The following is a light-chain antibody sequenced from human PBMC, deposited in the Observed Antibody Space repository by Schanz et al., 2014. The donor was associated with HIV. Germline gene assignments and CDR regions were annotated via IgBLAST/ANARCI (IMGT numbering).Light chain of an antibody. CDR1: SSDVGGYNY. Sequence: QSALTQPPSASGSPGQSVTISCTGTSSDVGGYNYVSWYQQHPGKAPKLMIFEVSKRPSGVPDRFSGSKSGNTASLTVSGLQADDEGDFYCQSYDSSRRGVVFGGGTKLTVL. CDR3: QSYDSSRRGVV. V-gene: IGLV2-8*01. J-gene: IGLJ2*01. CDR2: EVS.